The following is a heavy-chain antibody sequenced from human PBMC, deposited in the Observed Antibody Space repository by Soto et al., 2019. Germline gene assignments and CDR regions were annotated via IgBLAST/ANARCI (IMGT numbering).Heavy chain of an antibody. CDR2: SYHSGST. V-gene: IGHV4-4*02. CDR1: GGSISSSNW. Sequence: SETLSLTCAVSGGSISSSNWWSWVRQPPGKGLEWIGESYHSGSTKYNPSLKSRVTISVDRSKNQFSLKLSSVTAADTAVYYCARFYGDYNNWFEPWGQGTLVTVSS. CDR3: ARFYGDYNNWFEP. J-gene: IGHJ5*02. D-gene: IGHD4-17*01.